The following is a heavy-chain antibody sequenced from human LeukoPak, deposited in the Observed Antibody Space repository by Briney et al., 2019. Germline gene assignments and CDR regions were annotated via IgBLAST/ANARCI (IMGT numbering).Heavy chain of an antibody. V-gene: IGHV4-31*03. CDR3: ARMTGYYLDS. CDR2: IYYRGTT. Sequence: PSQTLSLTCTVSGGSISSGDYYWSWIRQHPGKGPEWMGYIYYRGTTYYNPSLRSRIIMSVDTSKNQFSLKVSSVTAADTAVYYCARMTGYYLDSRGQGTVVTVSS. D-gene: IGHD3-9*01. J-gene: IGHJ4*02. CDR1: GGSISSGDYY.